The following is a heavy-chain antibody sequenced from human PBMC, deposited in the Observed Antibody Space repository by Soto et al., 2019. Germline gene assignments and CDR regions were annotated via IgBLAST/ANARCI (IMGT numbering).Heavy chain of an antibody. CDR2: IYYSGST. CDR1: GCSISSGGYY. J-gene: IGHJ4*02. D-gene: IGHD3-16*01. V-gene: IGHV4-31*03. CDR3: ARGLLGASPYYFDY. Sequence: SETLSLTCTVSGCSISSGGYYWSWIRQHPGKGLEWIGYIYYSGSTYYNPSLKSRVSISGDTSKSQLSLKLSSVTAADTAVYYCARGLLGASPYYFDYWGPGTLVTVSS.